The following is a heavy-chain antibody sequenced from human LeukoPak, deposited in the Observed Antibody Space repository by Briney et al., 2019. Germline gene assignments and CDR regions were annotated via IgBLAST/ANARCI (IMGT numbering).Heavy chain of an antibody. CDR1: GFTFSSYS. J-gene: IGHJ4*02. CDR3: ARSGYSYGREGYFDY. CDR2: ISSSSGTI. V-gene: IGHV3-48*02. D-gene: IGHD5-18*01. Sequence: GGSLRLSCAAPGFTFSSYSMNWVRQAPGKGLEWVSYISSSSGTIYSADSVKGRFTITRDNAKNSLYLQMNSLRDEDTAVYYCARSGYSYGREGYFDYWGQGTLVAVSS.